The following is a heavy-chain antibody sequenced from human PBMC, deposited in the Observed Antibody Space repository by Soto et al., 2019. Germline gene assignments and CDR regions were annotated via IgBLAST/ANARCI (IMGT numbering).Heavy chain of an antibody. J-gene: IGHJ4*02. CDR2: ISYDGSNK. Sequence: QVQLVESGGGVVQPGRSLRLSCAASGFTFSSYAMHWVRQAPGKGLEWVAVISYDGSNKYYADSVKGRFTISRDNSKNTLYLQMNSLRAEDTAVYYCARDRGTVTPEGFDSWGQGTLVTVSS. D-gene: IGHD4-17*01. CDR1: GFTFSSYA. V-gene: IGHV3-30-3*01. CDR3: ARDRGTVTPEGFDS.